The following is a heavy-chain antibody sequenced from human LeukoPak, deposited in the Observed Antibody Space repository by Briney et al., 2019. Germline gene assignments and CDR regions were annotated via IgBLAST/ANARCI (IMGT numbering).Heavy chain of an antibody. CDR1: GDTFSDYY. CDR3: ARYDSSGYLYFDY. CDR2: INPNSGDT. V-gene: IGHV1-2*02. Sequence: ASVKVSCKTSGDTFSDYYIHWIRQAPGQGLEWVGWINPNSGDTDYAQKFQGRVTVTRDTSISTAYMELSRLRSDDTAVYYCARYDSSGYLYFDYWGQGTLVTVSS. J-gene: IGHJ4*02. D-gene: IGHD3-22*01.